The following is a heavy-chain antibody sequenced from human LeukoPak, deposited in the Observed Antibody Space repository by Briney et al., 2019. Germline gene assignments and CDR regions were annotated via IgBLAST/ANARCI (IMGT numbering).Heavy chain of an antibody. CDR2: ISSSSSTI. CDR1: GFTFSSYS. CDR3: AREVGGPYSSSSRPFDY. D-gene: IGHD6-6*01. V-gene: IGHV3-48*01. J-gene: IGHJ4*02. Sequence: QPGRSLRLSYAASGFTFSSYSMNWIRQAPGKGLEWVSYISSSSSTIYYADSVKGRFTISRDNAKNSLYLQMNSLRAEDTAVYYCAREVGGPYSSSSRPFDYWGQGTLVTVSS.